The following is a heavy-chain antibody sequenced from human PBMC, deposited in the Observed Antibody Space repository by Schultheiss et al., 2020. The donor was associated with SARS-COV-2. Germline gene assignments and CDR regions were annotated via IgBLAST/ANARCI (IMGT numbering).Heavy chain of an antibody. CDR2: IYYSGST. V-gene: IGHV4-59*08. J-gene: IGHJ4*02. Sequence: SQTLSLTCTVSGGSISSYYWSWIRQPPGKGLEWIGYIYYSGSTNYNPSLKSRVTISVDTSKNQFSLKLSSVTAADTAVYYCARHESAAGKGDFDYWGQGTLVTVSS. D-gene: IGHD6-13*01. CDR1: GGSISSYY. CDR3: ARHESAAGKGDFDY.